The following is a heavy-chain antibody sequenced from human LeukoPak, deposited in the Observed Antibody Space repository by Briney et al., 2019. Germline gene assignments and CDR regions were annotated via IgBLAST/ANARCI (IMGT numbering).Heavy chain of an antibody. CDR3: ASSTAVAGDYYFDY. V-gene: IGHV1-24*01. CDR1: GYTLTELS. Sequence: ASVKVSCKVSGYTLTELSMHWVRQAPGKGLEWMGGFDPEDGETIYAQKFQGRVTITADESTSTAYMELSSLRSEDTAVYYCASSTAVAGDYYFDYWGQGTLVTVSS. J-gene: IGHJ4*02. D-gene: IGHD6-19*01. CDR2: FDPEDGET.